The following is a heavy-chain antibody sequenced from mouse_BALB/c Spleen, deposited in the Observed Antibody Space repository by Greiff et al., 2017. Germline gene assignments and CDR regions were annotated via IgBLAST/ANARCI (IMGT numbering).Heavy chain of an antibody. CDR3: ARHTVVAGDYYAMDY. J-gene: IGHJ4*01. CDR2: ISNGGGST. V-gene: IGHV5-12-2*01. Sequence: EVQLQESGGGLVQPGGSLKLSCAASGFTFSSYTMSWVRQTPEKRLEWVAYISNGGGSTYYPDTVKGRFTISRDNAKNTLYLQMSSLKSEDTAMYYCARHTVVAGDYYAMDYWGQGTSVTVSS. D-gene: IGHD1-1*01. CDR1: GFTFSSYT.